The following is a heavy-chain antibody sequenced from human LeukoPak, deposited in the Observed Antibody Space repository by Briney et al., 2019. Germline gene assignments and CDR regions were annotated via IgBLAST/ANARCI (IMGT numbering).Heavy chain of an antibody. V-gene: IGHV4-59*01. J-gene: IGHJ4*02. CDR3: ARDSRGGGPDFDY. Sequence: PSETLSLTCTVSGDSIGTSYWAWIRQPPGKGLEWIAYVHYSGATSYNPFLESRLTISLDMSNNQFSLKLSSVTAADTAVYYCARDSRGGGPDFDYWGQGVLVTVSS. CDR2: VHYSGAT. D-gene: IGHD2-15*01. CDR1: GDSIGTSY.